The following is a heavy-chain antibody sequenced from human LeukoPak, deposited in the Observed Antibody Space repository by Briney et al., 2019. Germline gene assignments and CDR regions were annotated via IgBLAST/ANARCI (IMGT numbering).Heavy chain of an antibody. J-gene: IGHJ6*02. CDR1: GYSFTSYW. Sequence: GESLKISFKGSGYSFTSYWIGWVRQMPGKGLEWMGIIYPGDSDTRYSPSFQGQVTISADKSISTAYLQWSSLKASDTAMYYCARRGRGTTPYYYYGMDVWGQGTTVTVSS. CDR3: ARRGRGTTPYYYYGMDV. D-gene: IGHD4-11*01. V-gene: IGHV5-51*01. CDR2: IYPGDSDT.